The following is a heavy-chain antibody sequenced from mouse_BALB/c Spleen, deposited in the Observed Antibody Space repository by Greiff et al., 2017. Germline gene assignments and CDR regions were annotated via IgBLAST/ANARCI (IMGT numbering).Heavy chain of an antibody. J-gene: IGHJ4*01. CDR1: GYAFSSSW. Sequence: QVQLQQSGPELVKPGASVKISCKASGYAFSSSWMNWVKQRPGQGLEWIGRIYPGDGDTNYNGKFKGKATLTADKSSSTAYMQLSSLTSVDSAVYFCARCLYYDYDVYAMDYWGQGTSVTVSS. V-gene: IGHV1-82*01. D-gene: IGHD2-4*01. CDR3: ARCLYYDYDVYAMDY. CDR2: IYPGDGDT.